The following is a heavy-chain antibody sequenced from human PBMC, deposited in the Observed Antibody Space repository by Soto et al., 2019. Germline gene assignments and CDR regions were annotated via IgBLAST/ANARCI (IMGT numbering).Heavy chain of an antibody. CDR2: ISAYNGNT. J-gene: IGHJ4*02. CDR3: ARGAPRYSSSWSDY. Sequence: GASVKVSCKASGYTFTSYGISWVRQAPGQGLEWMGWISAYNGNTNYAQKLQGRVTMTTDTSTSTAYMELRSLRSDDTAVYYCARGAPRYSSSWSDYWSQGTLVTVSS. D-gene: IGHD6-13*01. V-gene: IGHV1-18*01. CDR1: GYTFTSYG.